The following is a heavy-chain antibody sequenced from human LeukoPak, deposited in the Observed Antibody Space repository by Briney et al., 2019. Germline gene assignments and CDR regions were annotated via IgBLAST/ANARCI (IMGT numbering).Heavy chain of an antibody. CDR1: GASISSYY. J-gene: IGHJ4*02. CDR3: ARVAGVEVAPATSY. CDR2: VYHTGST. D-gene: IGHD2-15*01. V-gene: IGHV4-59*08. Sequence: SETLSLTCTVSGASISSYYWSWIRQPPGKGLEWIGSVYHTGSTYSNPSLKSRVTISVDTSKNQFSLSLTSVTAADTAVYYCARVAGVEVAPATSYWGQGTLVTVSS.